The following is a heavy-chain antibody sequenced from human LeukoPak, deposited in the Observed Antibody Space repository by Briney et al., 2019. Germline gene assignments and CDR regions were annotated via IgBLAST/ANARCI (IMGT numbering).Heavy chain of an antibody. CDR3: ASRKQQLVRSGHSFDY. D-gene: IGHD6-13*01. J-gene: IGHJ4*02. Sequence: ASLKVSRKASGYTFTGYYMNWVRQAPGQGLEWMGWINPNSGGTNYAQKFQGRVTMTGDTSISTAYMELSSLRSDDTAVYYCASRKQQLVRSGHSFDYWGQGTLVTVSS. CDR2: INPNSGGT. V-gene: IGHV1-2*02. CDR1: GYTFTGYY.